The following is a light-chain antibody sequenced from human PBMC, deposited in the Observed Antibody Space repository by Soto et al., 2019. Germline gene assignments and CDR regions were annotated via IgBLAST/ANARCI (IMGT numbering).Light chain of an antibody. Sequence: QSALTQPPSASGSPGQSVTISCTGTSSDVGGYNYVSWYQQHPGKAPKLMIYEVSERRSGVPDRFSGSKSGNTASLTVSGLQAEDEADYYCSSYAGSNNVIFGGGTKLTVL. J-gene: IGLJ2*01. V-gene: IGLV2-8*01. CDR3: SSYAGSNNVI. CDR1: SSDVGGYNY. CDR2: EVS.